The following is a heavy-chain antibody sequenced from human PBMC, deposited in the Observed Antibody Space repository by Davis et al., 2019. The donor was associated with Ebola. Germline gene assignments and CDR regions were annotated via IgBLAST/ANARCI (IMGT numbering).Heavy chain of an antibody. CDR3: TTGGSGWFLFNH. CDR1: GFTFSDYY. Sequence: GGSLRLSCAASGFTFSDYYMSWIRQAPGKGLEWVGRIKSNNEGGTTDYAAPVKDRFTISRDDSEGMVYVQMNSLKTEDTAVYYCTTGGSGWFLFNHWGQGTLVTVSA. V-gene: IGHV3-15*01. J-gene: IGHJ4*02. D-gene: IGHD6-19*01. CDR2: IKSNNEGGTT.